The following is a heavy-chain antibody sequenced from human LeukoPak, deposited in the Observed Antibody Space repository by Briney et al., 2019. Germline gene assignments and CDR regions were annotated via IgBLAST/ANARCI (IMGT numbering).Heavy chain of an antibody. CDR3: AKDHNYDFWSGYPIDY. CDR2: IRYDGSNK. J-gene: IGHJ4*02. V-gene: IGHV3-30*02. CDR1: GFTFSSYG. Sequence: GGSLRLSCAASGFTFSSYGMHWVRQAPGKGLEWVAFIRYDGSNKYYADSVKGRSTISRDNSKNTLYLQMNSLRAEDTAVYYCAKDHNYDFWSGYPIDYWGQGTLVTVSS. D-gene: IGHD3-3*01.